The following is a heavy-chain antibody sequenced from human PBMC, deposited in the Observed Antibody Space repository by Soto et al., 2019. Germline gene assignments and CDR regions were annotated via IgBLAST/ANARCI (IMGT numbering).Heavy chain of an antibody. CDR3: GTERNGDNHWCDP. J-gene: IGHJ5*02. Sequence: QLQLQESGPGLVKPSETLSLTCTVSGGSITSRNHYWGWIRQPPGKGLEWIGSVFYTGTTYYNPSLKSRVTISVDTSQNQFSLKLNSVTSADTDVDYCGTERNGDNHWCDPWGQGSLVTVSS. D-gene: IGHD4-17*01. CDR1: GGSITSRNHY. CDR2: VFYTGTT. V-gene: IGHV4-39*01.